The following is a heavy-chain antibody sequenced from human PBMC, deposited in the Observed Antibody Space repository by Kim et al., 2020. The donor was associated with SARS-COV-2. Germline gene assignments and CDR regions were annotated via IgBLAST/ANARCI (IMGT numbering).Heavy chain of an antibody. CDR3: AKYNSGWTRAFDH. CDR1: GYTFTGHY. D-gene: IGHD6-19*01. J-gene: IGHJ4*02. Sequence: ASVKVSCKASGYTFTGHYIHWMRQAPGQGLEWMGWIDPNTGGTNYAQKFQGRVSLTRDTSITTVYMEVTRLTSDDTAVYYCAKYNSGWTRAFDHWGQGTLVTVSS. V-gene: IGHV1-2*02. CDR2: IDPNTGGT.